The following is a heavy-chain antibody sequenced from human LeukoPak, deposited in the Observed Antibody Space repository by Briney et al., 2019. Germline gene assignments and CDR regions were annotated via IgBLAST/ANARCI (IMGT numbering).Heavy chain of an antibody. D-gene: IGHD3-3*01. CDR1: GFTFSSYS. CDR3: ARTLPYDFWSGYTSHAFDI. J-gene: IGHJ3*02. V-gene: IGHV3-21*01. Sequence: GGSLRLSCAASGFTFSSYSMNWVRQAPGKGLEWVSSISSSSSYIYYADSVKGRFTISRDNAKNSLYLQMNSLRAEDTAVYYCARTLPYDFWSGYTSHAFDIWGQGTMVTVSS. CDR2: ISSSSSYI.